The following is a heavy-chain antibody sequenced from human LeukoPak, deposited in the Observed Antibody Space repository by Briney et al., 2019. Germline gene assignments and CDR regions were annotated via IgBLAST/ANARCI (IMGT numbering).Heavy chain of an antibody. Sequence: GGSLRLSCAASGFTVSSNYMSWVRQAPGKGLEWVSVIYSGGSTYYADPVKGRFTISRDNSKNTLYLQMNSLRAEDTAVYYCARDDIAAAGTGYWGQGTLVTVSS. CDR3: ARDDIAAAGTGY. CDR1: GFTVSSNY. D-gene: IGHD6-13*01. J-gene: IGHJ4*02. CDR2: IYSGGST. V-gene: IGHV3-53*01.